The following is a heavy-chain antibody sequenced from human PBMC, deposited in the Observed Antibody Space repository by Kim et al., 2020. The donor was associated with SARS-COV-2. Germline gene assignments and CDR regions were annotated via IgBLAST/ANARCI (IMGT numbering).Heavy chain of an antibody. Sequence: GGSLRLSCAASWFTFTKVWLSWVRQAPGKGLEWVGRIRSKADGGTADYAAPVKGRFTISRDDSKNTLYLQMNGLRAEDTAFYHCTTDYERIGGLCDGETCYPASLWGQGTLVTVSS. J-gene: IGHJ4*02. CDR2: IRSKADGGTA. V-gene: IGHV3-15*01. CDR3: TTDYERIGGLCDGETCYPASL. D-gene: IGHD2-21*01. CDR1: WFTFTKVW.